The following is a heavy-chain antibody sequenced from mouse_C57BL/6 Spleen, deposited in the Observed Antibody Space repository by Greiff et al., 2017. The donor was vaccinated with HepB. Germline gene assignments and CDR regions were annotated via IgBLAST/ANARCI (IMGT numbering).Heavy chain of an antibody. CDR3: AREGGSTPYAMDY. V-gene: IGHV14-2*01. D-gene: IGHD1-1*01. CDR1: GFNIKDYY. J-gene: IGHJ4*01. CDR2: IEPEDGET. Sequence: VHVKQSGAELVKPGASVKLSCTASGFNIKDYYMHWVKQRTEQGLEWIGRIEPEDGETKYAPKFQGKATITADTSSNTAYLQLSSLTSKDTAVYYCAREGGSTPYAMDYWGQGTSVTVSS.